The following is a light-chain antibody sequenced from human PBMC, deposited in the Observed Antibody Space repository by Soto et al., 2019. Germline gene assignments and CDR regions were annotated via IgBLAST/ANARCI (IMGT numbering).Light chain of an antibody. CDR1: SSDIGHYDY. CDR3: SSFAGSGTLVV. Sequence: QSALTQPASVSGSPGQSITISCTGTSSDIGHYDYVSWYQQHPDKAPKLIIYEDTKRPSGISNRFSASKSGTTASLTISGLQAEDEADYHCSSFAGSGTLVVFGGGTKLTVL. V-gene: IGLV2-23*01. J-gene: IGLJ2*01. CDR2: EDT.